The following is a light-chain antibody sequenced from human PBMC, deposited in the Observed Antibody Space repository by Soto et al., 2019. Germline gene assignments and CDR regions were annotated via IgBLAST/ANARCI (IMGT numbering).Light chain of an antibody. CDR1: SSDVGAYNY. CDR2: EVS. CDR3: CSFTSITTYV. V-gene: IGLV2-14*01. J-gene: IGLJ1*01. Sequence: QSVLTQPGSVSGSLGQSITISCTGTSSDVGAYNYVSWYQQQPGKAPKLMISEVSNRPSGVSNRFSGSKSGNTASLIISGLQAEDEADYYCCSFTSITTYVFGTGTKVTVL.